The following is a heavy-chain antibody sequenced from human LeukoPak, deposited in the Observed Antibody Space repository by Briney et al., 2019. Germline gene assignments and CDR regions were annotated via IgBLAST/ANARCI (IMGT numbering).Heavy chain of an antibody. Sequence: GGSLRLSCAASGFTFSSYAMHWVRQAPGKGLEWVSPISSSSSYIYYADSVKGRFTISRDNAKNSLYLQMNSLRAEDTAVYYCARDRTAHRYYDSSGYYEGAFDIWGQGTMVTVSS. V-gene: IGHV3-21*01. CDR1: GFTFSSYA. D-gene: IGHD3-22*01. CDR2: ISSSSSYI. J-gene: IGHJ3*02. CDR3: ARDRTAHRYYDSSGYYEGAFDI.